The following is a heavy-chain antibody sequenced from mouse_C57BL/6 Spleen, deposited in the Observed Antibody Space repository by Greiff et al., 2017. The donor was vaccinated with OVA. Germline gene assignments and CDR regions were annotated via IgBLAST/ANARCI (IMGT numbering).Heavy chain of an antibody. CDR3: ARRTAQATGYFDY. J-gene: IGHJ2*01. CDR2: IDPEDGET. V-gene: IGHV14-2*01. D-gene: IGHD3-2*02. Sequence: VQLKESGAELVKPGASVKLSCTASGFNIKDYYMHWVKQRTEQGLEWIGRIDPEDGETKYAPKFQGKATITADTSSNTAYLQLSSLTSEDTAVYYCARRTAQATGYFDYWGQGTTLTVSS. CDR1: GFNIKDYY.